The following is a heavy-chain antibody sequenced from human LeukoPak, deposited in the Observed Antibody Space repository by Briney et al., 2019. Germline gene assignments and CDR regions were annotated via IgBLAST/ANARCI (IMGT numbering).Heavy chain of an antibody. CDR2: IIPIFGTA. CDR1: GGTFSSYA. J-gene: IGHJ5*02. Sequence: SVKVSCKASGGTFSSYAISWVRQAPGQGLEWIGGIIPIFGTANYAKKFQGRVTITADESTSTAYMELSSLRSEDTAVYYCARDPYGSGSYTPYNWFDPWGQGTLVTVSS. CDR3: ARDPYGSGSYTPYNWFDP. D-gene: IGHD3-10*01. V-gene: IGHV1-69*13.